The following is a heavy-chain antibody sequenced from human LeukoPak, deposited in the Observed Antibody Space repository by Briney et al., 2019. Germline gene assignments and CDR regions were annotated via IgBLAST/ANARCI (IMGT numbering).Heavy chain of an antibody. CDR1: GYTFTGYY. J-gene: IGHJ4*02. CDR2: VNPNSGGT. CDR3: VREEPYSSVLDY. D-gene: IGHD6-25*01. Sequence: GASVKVSCKASGYTFTGYYMHWVRQAPGQGLEWMGWVNPNSGGTNYAQKFQGRVTMTRDTSISTAYMELSRLRSDDTAVYYCVREEPYSSVLDYWGQGTLVTVSS. V-gene: IGHV1-2*02.